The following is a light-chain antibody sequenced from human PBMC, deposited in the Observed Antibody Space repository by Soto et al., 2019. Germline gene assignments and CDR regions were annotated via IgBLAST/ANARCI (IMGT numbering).Light chain of an antibody. J-gene: IGLJ1*01. Sequence: QSVLTQPPSLSGSPGQSITISCTGTSSDVGGYNYVSWYQQHPGKAPKLMIYDVSNRPSGVSNRFSGSKSGNTASLTISGLQAEDEADYYCSSYTSSSTPYVFGTGTKLTVL. CDR1: SSDVGGYNY. CDR2: DVS. CDR3: SSYTSSSTPYV. V-gene: IGLV2-14*01.